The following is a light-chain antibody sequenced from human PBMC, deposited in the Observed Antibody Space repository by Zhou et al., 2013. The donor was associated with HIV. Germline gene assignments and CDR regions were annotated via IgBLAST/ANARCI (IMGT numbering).Light chain of an antibody. CDR2: GAS. V-gene: IGKV1-13*02. CDR3: QQFYSYPLT. J-gene: IGKJ4*01. Sequence: AIQLTQSPSSLSASVRDRVTITCRASQGITSALAWYQQKPGKPPNLLIYGASTLESGVPSRFSGSGSGTDFTLTISSLQPEDSATYYCQQFYSYPLTFGGGTKVEIK. CDR1: QGITSA.